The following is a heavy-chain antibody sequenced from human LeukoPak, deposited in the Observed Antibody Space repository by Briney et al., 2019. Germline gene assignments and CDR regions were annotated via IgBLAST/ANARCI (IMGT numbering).Heavy chain of an antibody. V-gene: IGHV1-8*01. CDR1: GYTFTRDD. CDR2: MYPISGNT. Sequence: GSLNVSCTASGYTFTRDDISSGRHGTGERGWCMGGMYPISGNTGYARTFQGRVTMTRTTYISTAYMELSSLRSEDTAVYYCARGRGSSSWYDYWGQGTLVTVSS. CDR3: ARGRGSSSWYDY. D-gene: IGHD6-13*01. J-gene: IGHJ4*02.